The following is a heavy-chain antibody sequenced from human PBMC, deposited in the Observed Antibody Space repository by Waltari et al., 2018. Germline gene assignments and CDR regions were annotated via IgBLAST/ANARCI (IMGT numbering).Heavy chain of an antibody. CDR1: GYIFSEYF. D-gene: IGHD1-26*01. V-gene: IGHV1-2*06. J-gene: IGHJ3*02. Sequence: QVQLIQSGAAVQKPGASVTVSCTASGYIFSEYFIHWLRRARGERLEWMVRTDPTSGGTDFAQKFQGRVAMTTDMSITTVYMELRSLTSDDTAVYYCVRETMSRGPPSGSFSIWGQGTMVTVSA. CDR3: VRETMSRGPPSGSFSI. CDR2: TDPTSGGT.